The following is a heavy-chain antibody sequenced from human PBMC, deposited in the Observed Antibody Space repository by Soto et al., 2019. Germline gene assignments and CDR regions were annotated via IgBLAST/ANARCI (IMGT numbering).Heavy chain of an antibody. J-gene: IGHJ5*02. CDR3: AGDPDSHYNDSHASSYP. CDR1: GGTFSTYT. Sequence: QVQLVQSGAEVKKPGSSVKVSCKASGGTFSTYTITWVRQAPGQGLEWMGRIIPIIGIINYAQKFQGRVTITADKFTGTAYRELTRLGSDDTAVYYCAGDPDSHYNDSHASSYPWGQGTLVTVSS. V-gene: IGHV1-69*02. CDR2: IIPIIGII. D-gene: IGHD3-22*01.